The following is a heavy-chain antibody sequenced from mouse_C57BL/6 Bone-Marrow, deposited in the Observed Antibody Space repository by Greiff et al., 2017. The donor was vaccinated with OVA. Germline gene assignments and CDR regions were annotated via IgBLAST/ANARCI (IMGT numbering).Heavy chain of an antibody. J-gene: IGHJ3*01. D-gene: IGHD2-4*01. Sequence: DVHLVESGGDLVKPGGSLKLSCAASGFTFSSYGMSWVRQTPDKRLEWVATISSGGSYTYYPDSVKGRFTISRNNAKNTLYLQMSSLKSEDTAMYYCARHPYDYFPAWFAYWGQGTLVTVSA. CDR1: GFTFSSYG. CDR2: ISSGGSYT. V-gene: IGHV5-6*01. CDR3: ARHPYDYFPAWFAY.